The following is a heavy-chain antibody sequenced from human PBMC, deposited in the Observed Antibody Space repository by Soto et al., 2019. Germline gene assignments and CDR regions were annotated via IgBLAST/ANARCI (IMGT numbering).Heavy chain of an antibody. J-gene: IGHJ3*02. CDR1: GFTFSSYS. V-gene: IGHV3-21*01. CDR2: ISSSSSYI. D-gene: IGHD4-17*01. CDR3: ASIFTVTTIYDAFDI. Sequence: EVQLVESGGGLVKPGGSLRLSCAASGFTFSSYSMNWVRQAPGKGLEWVSSISSSSSYIYYADSVKGRFTISRDNAKNSLYLQINSLRAEDTAVYYCASIFTVTTIYDAFDIWGQGTMVTVSS.